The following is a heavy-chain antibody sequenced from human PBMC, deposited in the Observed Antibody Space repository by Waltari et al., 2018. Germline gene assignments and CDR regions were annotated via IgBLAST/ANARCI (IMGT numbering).Heavy chain of an antibody. CDR3: SRRGDFRSGYTSDY. CDR2: IYPEDSDT. D-gene: IGHD3-3*01. CDR1: GYTVTSPW. V-gene: IGHV5-51*01. Sequence: EVQLVQSGAEVKKPGDSLKISCKASGYTVTSPWTAWARQMPGKGLEWMGIIYPEDSDTRYSPSFQGQVTISADKSTTTAYLQWRSLKASDTAMYYCSRRGDFRSGYTSDYWGQGTLVTVSS. J-gene: IGHJ4*02.